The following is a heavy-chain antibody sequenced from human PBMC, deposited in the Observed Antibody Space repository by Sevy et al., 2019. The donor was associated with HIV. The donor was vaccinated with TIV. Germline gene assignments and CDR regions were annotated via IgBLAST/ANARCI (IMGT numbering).Heavy chain of an antibody. J-gene: IGHJ3*02. Sequence: GGSLRLSCAASGFTVSSDYMSWVRQAPGKGLECVSVIYSGGRTHYADYVKGRFTISRDNPKNTVHLQMNSLRVEATAVYFCARISDSTAYPDAFDIWGHGTMVTVSS. CDR1: GFTVSSDY. V-gene: IGHV3-53*01. D-gene: IGHD3-16*01. CDR2: IYSGGRT. CDR3: ARISDSTAYPDAFDI.